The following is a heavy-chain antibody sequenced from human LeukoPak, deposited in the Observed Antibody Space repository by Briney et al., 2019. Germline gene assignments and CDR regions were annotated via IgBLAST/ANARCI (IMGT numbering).Heavy chain of an antibody. V-gene: IGHV1-46*01. CDR1: GYTFTSYG. J-gene: IGHJ4*02. CDR2: INPSGGST. CDR3: ARAVGTIFGVVVPYYFDY. D-gene: IGHD3-3*01. Sequence: GASVKVSCKASGYTFTSYGISWVRQAPGQGLEWMGIINPSGGSTSYAQKFQGRVTMTRDTSTSTVYMELSSLRSEDTAVYYCARAVGTIFGVVVPYYFDYWGQGTLVTVSS.